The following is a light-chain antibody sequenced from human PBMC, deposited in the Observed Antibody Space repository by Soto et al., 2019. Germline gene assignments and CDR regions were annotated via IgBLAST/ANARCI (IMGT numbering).Light chain of an antibody. J-gene: IGKJ5*01. CDR3: QQRTNWRIT. V-gene: IGKV3D-20*02. CDR2: DTS. Sequence: EIVLTQSPGILSLSPGERASLSCGASQSISSSFLAWYQQKPGQAPRLLINDTSNRATGIPARFSGSGSGTDFTLTISSLEPEDFAVYYCQQRTNWRITFGQGTRLEI. CDR1: QSISSSF.